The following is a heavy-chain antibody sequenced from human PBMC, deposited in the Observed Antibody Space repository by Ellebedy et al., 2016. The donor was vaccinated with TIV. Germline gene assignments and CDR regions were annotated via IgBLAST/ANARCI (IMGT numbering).Heavy chain of an antibody. J-gene: IGHJ6*02. CDR1: GGTFSSYA. V-gene: IGHV1-69*13. CDR3: ARGLVVVAATYGMDV. D-gene: IGHD2-15*01. CDR2: IIPIFGTA. Sequence: ASVKVSCKASGGTFSSYAISWVRQAPGQGLEWMGGIIPIFGTANYAQKFQGRVTITADESTSTAYMELSSLRSEDTAVYYCARGLVVVAATYGMDVWGQGTTVTVSS.